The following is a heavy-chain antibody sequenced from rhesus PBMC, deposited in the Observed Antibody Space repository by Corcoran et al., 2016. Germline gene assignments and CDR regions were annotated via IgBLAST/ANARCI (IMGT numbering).Heavy chain of an antibody. V-gene: IGHV3-134*01. CDR3: TRDGPYNSLDV. CDR2: ISLNNGPI. CDR1: GFTFDDYA. Sequence: DVQLVESGGGLVKPGGSLRLSCAASGFTFDDYAMSWVRQATGKGLGCVFRISLNNGPIYYADSVKGRFTISRDNAKNSLFLQMDRLRAEDTAVYYCTRDGPYNSLDVWGRGVLVTVSS. J-gene: IGHJ5-2*02. D-gene: IGHD3-3*01.